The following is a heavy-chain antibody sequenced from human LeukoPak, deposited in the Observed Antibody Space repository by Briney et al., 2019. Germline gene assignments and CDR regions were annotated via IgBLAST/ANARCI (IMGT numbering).Heavy chain of an antibody. CDR2: ISSSSSYI. CDR3: ARSDVLRYFDWQNYFDY. CDR1: GFTFSSYS. V-gene: IGHV3-21*01. Sequence: GGSLRLSCAASGFTFSSYSMNWVRQAPGKGLEWVSSISSSSSYIYYADSVKGRFTISRDNAKNSLYLQMNSLRAEDTAVYYCARSDVLRYFDWQNYFDYWGQGTLVTVSS. D-gene: IGHD3-9*01. J-gene: IGHJ4*02.